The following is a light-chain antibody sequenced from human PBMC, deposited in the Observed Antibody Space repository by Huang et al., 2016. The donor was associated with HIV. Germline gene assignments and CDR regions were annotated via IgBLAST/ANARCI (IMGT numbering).Light chain of an antibody. CDR3: QQYNNWPPTWT. J-gene: IGKJ1*01. CDR2: GAS. V-gene: IGKV3-15*01. Sequence: EIVMTQSPATLSVSPGERATLSCRASHSGRGNLAWDQQKPGQAPRLRIYGASTRATVIPARFSGSGSGTEFTLTISSRQSEDFAVYYCQQYNNWPPTWTFGQGTKVDIK. CDR1: HSGRGN.